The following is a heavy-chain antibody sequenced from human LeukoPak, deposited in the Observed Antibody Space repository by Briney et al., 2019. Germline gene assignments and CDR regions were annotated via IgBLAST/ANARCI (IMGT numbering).Heavy chain of an antibody. CDR2: IKPDGSEK. D-gene: IGHD3-10*01. J-gene: IGHJ5*02. Sequence: HAGRSLRLSCAVSGFTLSSYWMTWVRQAPGKGLEWVANIKPDGSEKYYVDSVKGRFTISRDNAEKSLYLQMNSLRVEDTAVYYCVRGSSGTVVRGVSWAWFDPWGQGTLVTVSS. V-gene: IGHV3-7*05. CDR3: VRGSSGTVVRGVSWAWFDP. CDR1: GFTLSSYW.